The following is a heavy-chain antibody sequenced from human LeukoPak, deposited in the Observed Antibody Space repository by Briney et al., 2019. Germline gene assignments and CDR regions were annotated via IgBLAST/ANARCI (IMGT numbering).Heavy chain of an antibody. CDR2: ISAYNGNT. CDR1: GGTFSSYA. D-gene: IGHD6-13*01. CDR3: ARVDTAGAFDI. Sequence: ASAKVSCKASGGTFSSYAISWVRQAPGQGPEWMGWISAYNGNTNYAQKLQGRVTMTTDTSTSTAYMELRSLRSDDTAVYYCARVDTAGAFDIWGQGTMVTVSS. V-gene: IGHV1-18*01. J-gene: IGHJ3*02.